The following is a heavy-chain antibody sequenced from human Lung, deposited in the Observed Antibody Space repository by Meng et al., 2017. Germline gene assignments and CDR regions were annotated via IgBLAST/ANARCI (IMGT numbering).Heavy chain of an antibody. CDR1: GYTFTDYY. J-gene: IGHJ4*01. CDR2: INPNSGGT. CDR3: ARELRATSGSYAFDY. Sequence: ASVKVSCKASGYTFTDYYMHWVRQAPGQGLEWMGWINPNSGGTNYAQKFQGRVTMTRDTSISTAYMELNRLRSDDTAVYYCARELRATSGSYAFDYWGHGTQVTVSS. D-gene: IGHD1-26*01. V-gene: IGHV1-2*02.